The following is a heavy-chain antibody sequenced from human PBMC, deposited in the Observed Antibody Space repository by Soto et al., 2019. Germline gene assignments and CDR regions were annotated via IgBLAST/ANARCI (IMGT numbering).Heavy chain of an antibody. CDR2: ISSVGSPV. D-gene: IGHD1-26*01. J-gene: IGHJ4*02. Sequence: GWSLRLFCAASGFTFDNYEINWVRQSPGKGLEWISYISSVGSPVNYADSVKGRFSISRDNAKNSLYLQMNSLRAEDTAVYYCAKEATNMNDFDYWGQGTLVTVSS. V-gene: IGHV3-48*03. CDR3: AKEATNMNDFDY. CDR1: GFTFDNYE.